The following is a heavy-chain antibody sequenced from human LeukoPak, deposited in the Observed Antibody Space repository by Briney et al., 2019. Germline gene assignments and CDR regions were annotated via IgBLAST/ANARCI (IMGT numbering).Heavy chain of an antibody. CDR2: ISYDGSNK. V-gene: IGHV3-30*04. CDR1: GFTFSSYA. Sequence: GGSLRLSCAASGFTFSSYAMHWVRQAPGKGLEWVALISYDGSNKYYADSVKGRFTVSRDNSKNTLYLQMNSLRVEDTAVYYCASEYREDHSGSQYFQHWGQGTLVTVCS. D-gene: IGHD6-19*01. CDR3: ASEYREDHSGSQYFQH. J-gene: IGHJ1*01.